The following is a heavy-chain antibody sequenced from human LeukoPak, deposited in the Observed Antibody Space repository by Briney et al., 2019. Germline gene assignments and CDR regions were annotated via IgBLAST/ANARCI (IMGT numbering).Heavy chain of an antibody. D-gene: IGHD1-26*01. V-gene: IGHV5-51*01. Sequence: GESLKISCKGSGYSFTSSWIGWVRQMPGKGLEWMGIIYPGDSDTRYSPSFQGQVTISADKSISTAHLQWSSLKASDTAIYYCARFSVGGTYYPNYWGQGTLVTVSS. CDR3: ARFSVGGTYYPNY. CDR2: IYPGDSDT. CDR1: GYSFTSSW. J-gene: IGHJ4*02.